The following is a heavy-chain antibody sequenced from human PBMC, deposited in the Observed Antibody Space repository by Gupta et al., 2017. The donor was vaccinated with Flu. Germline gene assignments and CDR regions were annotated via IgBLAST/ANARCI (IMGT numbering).Heavy chain of an antibody. J-gene: IGHJ4*02. V-gene: IGHV4-39*01. CDR2: LYYNGSA. CDR3: ARGLLTGYIFDY. Sequence: QLQLQESGPGLVKPSETLSLSCTVSGGSISGTGYHWGWIRQPPGKGLEWIGGLYYNGSAYHHPALKSRVTISVDTPKNQFSLKLSSVTAADTSIYFCARGLLTGYIFDYWGQGTLVTVSS. D-gene: IGHD3-9*01. CDR1: GGSISGTGYH.